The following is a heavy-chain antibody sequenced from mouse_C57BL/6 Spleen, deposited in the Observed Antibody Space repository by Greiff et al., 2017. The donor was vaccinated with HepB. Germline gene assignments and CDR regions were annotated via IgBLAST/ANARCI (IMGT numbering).Heavy chain of an antibody. CDR3: TSYYPFDY. J-gene: IGHJ2*01. D-gene: IGHD1-1*01. CDR2: IDPENGDT. V-gene: IGHV14-4*01. Sequence: EVQLQQSGAELVRPGASVKLSCTASGFNIKDDYMHWVKQRPEQGLEWIGWIDPENGDTEYASKFQGKATITADPSSNTTYLQLGSLTSEDTAVYYCTSYYPFDYWGQGTTLTVSS. CDR1: GFNIKDDY.